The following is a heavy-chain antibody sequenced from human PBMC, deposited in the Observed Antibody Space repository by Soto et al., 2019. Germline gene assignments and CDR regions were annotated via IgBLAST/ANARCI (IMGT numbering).Heavy chain of an antibody. Sequence: GGSLRLSCAASGFTFTRYSMNWVRQAPGKGLEWVSSISSTTNYIYYGDSMKGRFTISRDNAKNSLYLEMNSLRAEDTAVYYCARVFWSGYYKPDYYYYDGMDVWGQGTTVTVSS. CDR2: ISSTTNYI. CDR3: ARVFWSGYYKPDYYYYDGMDV. V-gene: IGHV3-21*04. J-gene: IGHJ6*02. CDR1: GFTFTRYS. D-gene: IGHD3-3*01.